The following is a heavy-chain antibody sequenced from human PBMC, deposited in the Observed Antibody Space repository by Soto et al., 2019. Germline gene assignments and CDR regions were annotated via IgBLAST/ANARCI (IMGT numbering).Heavy chain of an antibody. CDR3: AKVRAYNYDSSGFLDY. CDR2: ISGSGGST. J-gene: IGHJ4*02. D-gene: IGHD3-22*01. CDR1: GFTFSSYA. Sequence: EVQLLESGGGLVQPGGSLRLSCAASGFTFSSYAMSWVRQAPGKGLEWVSAISGSGGSTYYADSVKGRFTISRDNSKNTLYLQMNSLRAEDTAVYYCAKVRAYNYDSSGFLDYWGQGTLVTVSS. V-gene: IGHV3-23*01.